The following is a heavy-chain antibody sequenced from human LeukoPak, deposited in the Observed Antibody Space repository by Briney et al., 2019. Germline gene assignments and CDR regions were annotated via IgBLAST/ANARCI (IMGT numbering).Heavy chain of an antibody. V-gene: IGHV4-38-2*01. CDR2: IYHNGNT. J-gene: IGHJ4*02. D-gene: IGHD5-18*01. CDR1: GYSISSGYY. CDR3: ARVRYNYGDSDY. Sequence: SETLSLTCAVSGYSISSGYYWGWMGQPPGKRLEWIGTIYHNGNTYYNPSLKSRVTISVDTSKNQFSLKLSSVTAADTAVYYCARVRYNYGDSDYWGQGTLVTVSS.